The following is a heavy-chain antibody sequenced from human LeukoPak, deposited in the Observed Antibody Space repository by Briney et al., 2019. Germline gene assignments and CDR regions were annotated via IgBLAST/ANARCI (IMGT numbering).Heavy chain of an antibody. CDR3: ARDDSSGHYQFDY. D-gene: IGHD3-22*01. CDR1: GGSISSYY. J-gene: IGHJ4*02. CDR2: IDYSGST. Sequence: NPSETLCLTCTVSGGSISSYYWSWIRQPPRKRLQWIGYIDYSGSTNSYSTLQSRVTISVDTSKNHFSLKLSSVTAADTAVYYCARDDSSGHYQFDYWGQGTLVTVSS. V-gene: IGHV4-59*01.